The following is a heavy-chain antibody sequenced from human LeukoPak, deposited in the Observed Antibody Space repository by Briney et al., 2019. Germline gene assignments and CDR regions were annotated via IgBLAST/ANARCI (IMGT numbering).Heavy chain of an antibody. CDR1: GGSISSYY. CDR2: IYYSGST. Sequence: SETPSLTCTVSGGSISSYYWSWIRQPPGKGLEWIGYIYYSGSTNYNPSLKSRVTISVDTSKNQFSLKLSSVTAADTAAYYCARQSGYFDYWGQGTLVTVSS. V-gene: IGHV4-59*08. CDR3: ARQSGYFDY. J-gene: IGHJ4*02.